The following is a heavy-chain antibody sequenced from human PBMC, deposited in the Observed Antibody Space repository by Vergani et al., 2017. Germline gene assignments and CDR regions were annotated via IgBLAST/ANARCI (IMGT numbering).Heavy chain of an antibody. V-gene: IGHV4-34*01. Sequence: QVQLQQWGAGLLKHSETLSLTCAVYGGSFSGYYWSWIRQPPGKGLEWIGEINHSGRNNYNPSLTSRVTIAVDTSKNQCSLKLSSVTAADTAVYYCARRTFGRGSISNDYWGQGTLVTVSS. CDR2: INHSGRN. CDR1: GGSFSGYY. CDR3: ARRTFGRGSISNDY. D-gene: IGHD3-16*01. J-gene: IGHJ4*02.